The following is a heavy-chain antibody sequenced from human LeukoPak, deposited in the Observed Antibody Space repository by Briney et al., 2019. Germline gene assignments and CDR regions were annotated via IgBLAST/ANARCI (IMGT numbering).Heavy chain of an antibody. D-gene: IGHD1-7*01. CDR1: GFTFSSYA. CDR2: ISGSGGST. V-gene: IGHV3-23*01. CDR3: AKEPITGTTSGMDGFDY. J-gene: IGHJ4*02. Sequence: GGSLRLSCAASGFTFSSYAMSWVRQAPGKGLEWVSAISGSGGSTYYADSVKGRFTISRDNSKNTLYLQMNSLRAEDTAVYYCAKEPITGTTSGMDGFDYWGQGTLVTVSS.